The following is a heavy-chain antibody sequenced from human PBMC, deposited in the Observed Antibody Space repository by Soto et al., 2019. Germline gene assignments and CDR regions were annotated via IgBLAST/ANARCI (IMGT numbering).Heavy chain of an antibody. Sequence: SGGSLRLSCAASGFTFSSYAMSWVRQAPGKGLEWVSAISGSGGSTYYADSVKGRFTISRDNSKNTLYLQMNSLRAEDTAVYYCAKVLGIARNYYYYGMDVWGQGTTVTVSS. CDR1: GFTFSSYA. D-gene: IGHD7-27*01. CDR2: ISGSGGST. J-gene: IGHJ6*02. V-gene: IGHV3-23*01. CDR3: AKVLGIARNYYYYGMDV.